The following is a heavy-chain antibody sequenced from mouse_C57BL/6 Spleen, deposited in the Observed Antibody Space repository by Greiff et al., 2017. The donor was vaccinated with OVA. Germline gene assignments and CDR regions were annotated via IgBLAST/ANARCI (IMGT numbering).Heavy chain of an antibody. D-gene: IGHD1-1*01. J-gene: IGHJ4*01. V-gene: IGHV3-8*01. CDR3: ARAGGAYGSSYAMDY. Sequence: DVKLVESGPGLAKPSQTLSLTCSVTGYSITSDYWNWIRKFPGNKLEYMGYISYSGSTYYNPSLKSRISITRDTSKNQYYLQLNSVTTEDTATYYCARAGGAYGSSYAMDYWGQGTSVTVSS. CDR2: ISYSGST. CDR1: GYSITSDY.